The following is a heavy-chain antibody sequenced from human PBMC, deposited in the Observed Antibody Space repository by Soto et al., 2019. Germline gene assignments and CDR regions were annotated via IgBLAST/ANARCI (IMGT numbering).Heavy chain of an antibody. V-gene: IGHV3-23*01. CDR1: GFTFSSYA. J-gene: IGHJ5*02. D-gene: IGHD3-3*01. Sequence: GGSLRLSCAASGFTFSSYAMSWVRQAPGKGLEWVSAISGSGGSTYYADSVKGRFTISRDNSKNTLYLQMNSLRAEGTAVYYCAKDRAYYDFWSGYYTGWNWFDPWGQGTLVTVSS. CDR3: AKDRAYYDFWSGYYTGWNWFDP. CDR2: ISGSGGST.